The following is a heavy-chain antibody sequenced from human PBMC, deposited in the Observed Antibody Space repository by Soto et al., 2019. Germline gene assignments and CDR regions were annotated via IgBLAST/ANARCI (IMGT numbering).Heavy chain of an antibody. CDR2: IYYSGST. CDR1: GGSISSGGYY. J-gene: IGHJ6*02. D-gene: IGHD6-13*01. V-gene: IGHV4-31*03. Sequence: SETLSLTCTVSGGSISSGGYYWSWIRQHPGKGLEWIGYIYYSGSTYYNPSLKSRVTISVDTSKNQFSLKLSSVTAADTAVYYCARVSSSSLYDGFVSGYYYYGMDVWGQGTTVTVSS. CDR3: ARVSSSSLYDGFVSGYYYYGMDV.